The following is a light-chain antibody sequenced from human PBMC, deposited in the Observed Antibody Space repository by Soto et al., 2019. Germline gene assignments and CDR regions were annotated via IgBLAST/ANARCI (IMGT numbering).Light chain of an antibody. CDR3: QQFGTSPKT. Sequence: EIVLSHAPRTLSLSPGERAALAFMSSQSVSSSYLAWYQQKPGQAPRLLIYGASSRATGIPDRFSGSGSGTDFTLTISRLEPEDFAVYYCQQFGTSPKTFGQGTKVDIK. CDR1: QSVSSSY. V-gene: IGKV3-20*01. J-gene: IGKJ1*01. CDR2: GAS.